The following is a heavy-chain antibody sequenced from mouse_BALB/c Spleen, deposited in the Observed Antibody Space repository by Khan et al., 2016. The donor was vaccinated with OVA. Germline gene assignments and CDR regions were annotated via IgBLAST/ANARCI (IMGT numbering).Heavy chain of an antibody. CDR3: ARQPYYHYNVMDY. D-gene: IGHD2-10*01. J-gene: IGHJ4*01. V-gene: IGHV2-6-1*01. CDR1: GFSLTNYG. CDR2: IWSDGST. Sequence: QVQLKQSGPGLVAPSQSLSITCTISGFSLTNYGVHWVRQPPGKGLEWLVVIWSDGSTTYNSALKSRLTINKDNSKIQVFLKMNSLQTDDTAMYFCARQPYYHYNVMDYWGQGTSVTVSS.